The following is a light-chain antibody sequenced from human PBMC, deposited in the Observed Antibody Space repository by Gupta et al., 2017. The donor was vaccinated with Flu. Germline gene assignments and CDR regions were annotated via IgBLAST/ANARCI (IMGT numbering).Light chain of an antibody. V-gene: IGLV1-40*01. CDR3: QSYDSSLSGSVV. CDR1: RPNIGAGYD. J-gene: IGLJ2*01. Sequence: QSVLPQPPSVSGAPGQRVPISRTRSRPNIGAGYDVHWYQPLPGTAPKLLIYGNSNRPSGVPDRFSGSKSGTSASLAITGLQAEDEADYYCQSYDSSLSGSVVFGGGTKLTVL. CDR2: GNS.